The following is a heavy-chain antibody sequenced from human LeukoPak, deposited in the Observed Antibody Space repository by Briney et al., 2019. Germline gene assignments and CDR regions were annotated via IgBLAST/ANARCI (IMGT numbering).Heavy chain of an antibody. V-gene: IGHV3-74*03. J-gene: IGHJ3*02. CDR3: ARALRSGWDVFDI. CDR2: INGDERST. D-gene: IGHD3-22*01. Sequence: PGGSLRLSCAASGFSFNSYWMHWVRQAPGKGLVWVSHINGDERSTTYADSVKGRFTISRDNAKNTLYLEMNSLRAEDTAVYYCARALRSGWDVFDIWGQGTMVTVSS. CDR1: GFSFNSYW.